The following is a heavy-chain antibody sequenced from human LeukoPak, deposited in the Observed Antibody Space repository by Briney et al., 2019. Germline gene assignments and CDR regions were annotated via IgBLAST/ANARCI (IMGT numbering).Heavy chain of an antibody. J-gene: IGHJ4*02. V-gene: IGHV3-23*01. CDR1: GFTFSSDA. CDR3: AKGLVGDYVPYYFDY. Sequence: PGGSLRLSCAASGFTFSSDAMSWVRQAPGKGLEWVSAISGSGGSTYYADSVKGRFTISRDNSKNTLYLQMNSLRAEDTAVYYCAKGLVGDYVPYYFDYWGQGTLVTVSS. D-gene: IGHD4-17*01. CDR2: ISGSGGST.